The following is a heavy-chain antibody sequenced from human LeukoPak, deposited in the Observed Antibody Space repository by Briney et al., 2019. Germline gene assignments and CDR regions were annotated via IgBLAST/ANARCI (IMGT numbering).Heavy chain of an antibody. D-gene: IGHD2-2*01. CDR3: ARGSSRAFDY. Sequence: PGGSLRLSCAASGFTFSTYTMYWVRHPPGKRLEWVSIIGNNGGGIHYADSVKGRFTISRDNSKNALYLQMNSLRAEDTAVYFCARGSSRAFDYWGQGTLVTVSS. V-gene: IGHV3-23*01. CDR2: IGNNGGGI. CDR1: GFTFSTYT. J-gene: IGHJ4*02.